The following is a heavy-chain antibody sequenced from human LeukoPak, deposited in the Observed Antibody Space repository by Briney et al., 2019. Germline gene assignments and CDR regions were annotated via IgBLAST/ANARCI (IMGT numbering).Heavy chain of an antibody. J-gene: IGHJ4*02. CDR1: GGSISTSSYY. Sequence: SETLSLTCTVSGGSISTSSYYWGWVRQPPGKGLEWIGNIFYSGSTNYNPSLKSRVTISVDTSKNQFSLKLSSVTAADTAVYYCARRVLLWFGDEKGDKIAVAGDFDYWGQGTLVTVSS. V-gene: IGHV4-39*07. D-gene: IGHD3-10*01. CDR2: IFYSGST. CDR3: ARRVLLWFGDEKGDKIAVAGDFDY.